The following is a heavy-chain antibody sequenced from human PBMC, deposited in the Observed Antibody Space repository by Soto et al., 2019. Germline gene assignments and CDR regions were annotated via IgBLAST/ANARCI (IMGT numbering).Heavy chain of an antibody. Sequence: GGSLRLSCAASGFTFSSYGMHWVRQAPGKGLEWVAVISYDGSNKYYADSVKGRFTISRDNSKNTLYLQMNSLRAEDTAVYYCAKGINYDFWSGPQYYYYGMDVWGQGTTVTVSS. CDR3: AKGINYDFWSGPQYYYYGMDV. J-gene: IGHJ6*02. V-gene: IGHV3-30*18. D-gene: IGHD3-3*01. CDR1: GFTFSSYG. CDR2: ISYDGSNK.